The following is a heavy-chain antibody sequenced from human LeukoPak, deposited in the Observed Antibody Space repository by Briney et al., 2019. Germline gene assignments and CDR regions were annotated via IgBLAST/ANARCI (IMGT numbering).Heavy chain of an antibody. D-gene: IGHD4-17*01. V-gene: IGHV4-30-2*01. Sequence: PSQTLSLTCAVSGGSISSGAYSWRWLRQPPGKGLEWIGYIYHGGSTYYNPSLKSRVTISVDRSKNQLSLKLSSVTAADTAVYYCASSLLLTTVTEYFVYWGQGTLVTVSS. CDR2: IYHGGST. CDR3: ASSLLLTTVTEYFVY. CDR1: GGSISSGAYS. J-gene: IGHJ4*02.